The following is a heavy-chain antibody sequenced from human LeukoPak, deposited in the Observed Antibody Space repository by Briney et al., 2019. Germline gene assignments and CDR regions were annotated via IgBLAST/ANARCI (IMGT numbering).Heavy chain of an antibody. D-gene: IGHD1-26*01. CDR1: GYTFTSFY. CDR2: INPIGGRT. J-gene: IGHJ4*02. V-gene: IGHV1-46*01. CDR3: AGAVGRHFDY. Sequence: ASVKVSCKASGYTFTSFYMHWVRQAPGQGLEWMGMINPIGGRTSYAQRSQGRVTITRDTSASTLYMELSSLRSEDTAVYYCAGAVGRHFDYWGQGTLVTVSS.